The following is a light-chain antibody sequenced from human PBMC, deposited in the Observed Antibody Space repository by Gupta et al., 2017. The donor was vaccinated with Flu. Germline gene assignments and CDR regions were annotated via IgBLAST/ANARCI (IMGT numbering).Light chain of an antibody. CDR3: TSSTSSSIRV. Sequence: ITIPCTGTSSEIGGYNYVSWYQQPPANPPILMFYEVSNRPAGVSNRFSASKAGTTASPTISGLQPEDDAYYYCTSSTSSSIRVFGGGTKLTVL. CDR2: EVS. CDR1: SSEIGGYNY. J-gene: IGLJ3*02. V-gene: IGLV2-14*01.